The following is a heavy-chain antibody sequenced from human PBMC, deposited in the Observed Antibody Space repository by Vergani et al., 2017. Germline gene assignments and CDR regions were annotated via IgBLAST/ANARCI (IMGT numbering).Heavy chain of an antibody. CDR2: IYTSGST. J-gene: IGHJ6*02. CDR3: ASRRVWLHYGMDV. V-gene: IGHV4-61*02. Sequence: QVQLQESGPGLVKPSQTLSLTCTVSGGSISSGSYYWSWIRQPAGKGLEWIGRIYTSGSTNYNPSLKSRVTISVDTSKNQFSLKLSSVTAADTAVYYCASRRVWLHYGMDVWGQGTTVTVSS. CDR1: GGSISSGSYY. D-gene: IGHD5-12*01.